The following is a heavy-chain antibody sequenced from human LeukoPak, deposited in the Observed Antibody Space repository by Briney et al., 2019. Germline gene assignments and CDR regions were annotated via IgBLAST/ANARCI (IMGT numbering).Heavy chain of an antibody. V-gene: IGHV4-39*01. D-gene: IGHD6-6*01. CDR3: AGHDGQLAPPRH. CDR1: GGSISTSYYY. CDR2: VSFSGTS. J-gene: IGHJ4*02. Sequence: PSETLSLTCTVSGGSISTSYYYWDWIRQPPGKGLEWIAAVSFSGTSYYNPSLQSRLTVSKDTSRNQFSLRLSSVTAADTAVYSCAGHDGQLAPPRHWGQGTLVTVSS.